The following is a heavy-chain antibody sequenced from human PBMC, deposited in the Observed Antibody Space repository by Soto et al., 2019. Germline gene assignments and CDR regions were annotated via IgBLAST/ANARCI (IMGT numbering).Heavy chain of an antibody. CDR1: GGSISSSSYY. Sequence: SETLSLTCPVSGGSISSSSYYWGWIRPPPGKGLEWIGSIYYSGSTYYNPSLKSRVTISVDTSKNQFSLKLSSVTAADTAVYYCARLSVGFVAGSPGDYYYYGMDVWGQGTTVTVSS. CDR3: ARLSVGFVAGSPGDYYYYGMDV. V-gene: IGHV4-39*01. D-gene: IGHD1-1*01. J-gene: IGHJ6*02. CDR2: IYYSGST.